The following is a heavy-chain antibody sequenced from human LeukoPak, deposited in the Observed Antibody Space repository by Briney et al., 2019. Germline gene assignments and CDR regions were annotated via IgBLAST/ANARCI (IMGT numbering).Heavy chain of an antibody. CDR1: GGSISSYY. CDR3: ARERYDSSGYYLDY. V-gene: IGHV4-59*12. Sequence: SETLSLTCTVSGGSISSYYWSWLRQPPGKGLEWIGYIYYSGSTNYNPSLKSRVTISVDTSKNQFSLKLSSVTAADTAVYYCARERYDSSGYYLDYWGQGTLVTVSS. D-gene: IGHD3-22*01. CDR2: IYYSGST. J-gene: IGHJ4*02.